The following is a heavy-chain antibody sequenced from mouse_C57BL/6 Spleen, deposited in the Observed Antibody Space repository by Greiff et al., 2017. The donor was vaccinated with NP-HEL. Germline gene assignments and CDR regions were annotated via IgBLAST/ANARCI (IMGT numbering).Heavy chain of an antibody. Sequence: EVKVEESGGGLVQPGGSMKLSCVASGFTFSNYWMNWVRQSPEKGLEWVAQIRLKSDNYATHYAESVKGRFTISRDDSKSSVYLQMNNLRAEDTGIYYCTGLYGNYIYYAMDYWGQGTSVTVSS. CDR1: GFTFSNYW. D-gene: IGHD2-1*01. CDR2: IRLKSDNYAT. J-gene: IGHJ4*01. CDR3: TGLYGNYIYYAMDY. V-gene: IGHV6-3*01.